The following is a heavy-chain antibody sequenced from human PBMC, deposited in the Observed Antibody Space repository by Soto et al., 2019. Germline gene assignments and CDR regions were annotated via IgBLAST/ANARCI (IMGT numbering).Heavy chain of an antibody. J-gene: IGHJ4*02. Sequence: SETLSLTCTVSGGSISSGGSYWSWIRQHPGKGLEGIGYIYYSGSTYYNPSLRSRVTISVDTSKNQFSLKLSSVTAADTAVYYCAREVAAALYYFDYWGQGTLVTAPQ. CDR2: IYYSGST. CDR3: AREVAAALYYFDY. D-gene: IGHD6-13*01. CDR1: GGSISSGGSY. V-gene: IGHV4-31*03.